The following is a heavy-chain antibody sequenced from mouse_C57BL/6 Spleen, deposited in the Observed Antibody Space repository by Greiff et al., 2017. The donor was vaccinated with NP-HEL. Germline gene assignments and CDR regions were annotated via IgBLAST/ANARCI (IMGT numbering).Heavy chain of an antibody. Sequence: QVQLQQSGAELVRPGTSVKVSCKASGYAFTNYLIEWVKQRPGQGLEWIGVINPGSGGTNYNEKFKGKATLTADKSSSTAYMQLSSLTSEDSAVYCCARNYGSSYGNAYWGQGTLVTVSA. J-gene: IGHJ3*01. D-gene: IGHD1-1*01. CDR2: INPGSGGT. CDR1: GYAFTNYL. V-gene: IGHV1-54*01. CDR3: ARNYGSSYGNAY.